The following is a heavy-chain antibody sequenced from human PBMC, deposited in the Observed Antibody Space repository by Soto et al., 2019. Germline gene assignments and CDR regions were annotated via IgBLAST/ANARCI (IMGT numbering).Heavy chain of an antibody. D-gene: IGHD5-12*01. Sequence: EVQLVESGGDLVQPGGSLRLSCTASGFTFGIYPMNWVRQAPGEGLEWISYINSGGSTIYYADSVKGRFTISRDNARNSLYLQMNSLRAEDTAVYYCARVWNYNSGVDYWGQGTLVAVSS. V-gene: IGHV3-48*01. J-gene: IGHJ4*02. CDR3: ARVWNYNSGVDY. CDR1: GFTFGIYP. CDR2: INSGGSTI.